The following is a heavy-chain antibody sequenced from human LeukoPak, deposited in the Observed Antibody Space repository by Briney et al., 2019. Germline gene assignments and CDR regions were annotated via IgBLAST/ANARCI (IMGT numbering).Heavy chain of an antibody. J-gene: IGHJ3*02. D-gene: IGHD2-2*01. CDR3: ARGSQLLGFDAFDI. V-gene: IGHV1-69*02. Sequence: SVKVSCKASAGTFSSYTISWVRQAPAPGLEWMGRIILILGIANYAQKFQGRVTITADKSTSTAYMELSSLRSEDTAVYYCARGSQLLGFDAFDIWGQGKMVTVSS. CDR2: IILILGIA. CDR1: AGTFSSYT.